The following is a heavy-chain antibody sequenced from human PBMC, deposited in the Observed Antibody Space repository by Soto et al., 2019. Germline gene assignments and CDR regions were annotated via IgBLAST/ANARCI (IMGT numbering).Heavy chain of an antibody. Sequence: DVQLLESGGGLVQPGGSLRLSCAASGFTFSSYAMSWVRQTPGKRLEWVSAISGSGGSTYYTDSVKGRFTISRDSSKNTLYLQMNILRAEDTAVYYCARRGGDNRPHDFWGQGTLVTVSS. CDR3: ARRGGDNRPHDF. V-gene: IGHV3-23*01. CDR1: GFTFSSYA. J-gene: IGHJ4*02. D-gene: IGHD4-17*01. CDR2: ISGSGGST.